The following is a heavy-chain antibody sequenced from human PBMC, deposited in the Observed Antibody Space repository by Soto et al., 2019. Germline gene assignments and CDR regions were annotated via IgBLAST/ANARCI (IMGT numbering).Heavy chain of an antibody. D-gene: IGHD6-13*01. Sequence: GGSLRLSCAASGFTFSSYGMHWVRQAPGKGLEWVAVISYDGSNKYYADSVKGRFTISRDNSKNTLYLQMNSLRAEDTAVYYCAKYLPPPRQLALGYWGQGTLVTVSS. CDR2: ISYDGSNK. J-gene: IGHJ4*02. CDR1: GFTFSSYG. CDR3: AKYLPPPRQLALGY. V-gene: IGHV3-30*18.